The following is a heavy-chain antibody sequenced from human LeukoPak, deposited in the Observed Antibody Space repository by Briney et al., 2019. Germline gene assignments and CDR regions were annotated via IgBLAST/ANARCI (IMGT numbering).Heavy chain of an antibody. CDR2: ISFDGSDK. CDR1: GFTFNSFP. Sequence: GGSLRLSCAASGFTFNSFPMHWVRQAPGKGLEWVGLISFDGSDKSYADSVEGRFTISRDNSKNTLYLQMNSLSAEDTAVYYCARVLGFGSPPAYWGQGTLVSVSS. V-gene: IGHV3-30*04. D-gene: IGHD3-10*01. J-gene: IGHJ4*02. CDR3: ARVLGFGSPPAY.